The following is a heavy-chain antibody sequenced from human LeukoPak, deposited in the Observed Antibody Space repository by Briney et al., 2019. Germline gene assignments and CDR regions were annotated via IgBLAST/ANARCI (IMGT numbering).Heavy chain of an antibody. D-gene: IGHD3-10*01. CDR1: GYSISSGYY. V-gene: IGHV4-38-2*02. CDR3: ARVTIVVRGVDY. CDR2: IYHSGST. Sequence: SETLSLTCTVSGYSISSGYYWGWIRQPPGKGLEWIGSIYHSGSTYYNPSLKSRVTISVDTSKNQFSLKLSSVTAADTAVYYCARVTIVVRGVDYWGQGTLVTVSS. J-gene: IGHJ4*02.